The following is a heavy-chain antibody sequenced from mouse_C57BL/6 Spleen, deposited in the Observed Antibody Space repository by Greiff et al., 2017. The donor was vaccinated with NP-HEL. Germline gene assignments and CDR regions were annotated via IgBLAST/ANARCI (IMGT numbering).Heavy chain of an antibody. J-gene: IGHJ1*03. CDR2: IHPNSGST. Sequence: QVQLQQSGAELVKPGASVKLSCKASGYTFTSYWMHWVKQRPGQGLEWIGMIHPNSGSTNYNEKFKSKATLTVDKSSSTAYMQLSSLTSEDSAVYYCARRTFYWYFDVWGTGTTVTVSS. CDR3: ARRTFYWYFDV. CDR1: GYTFTSYW. V-gene: IGHV1-64*01.